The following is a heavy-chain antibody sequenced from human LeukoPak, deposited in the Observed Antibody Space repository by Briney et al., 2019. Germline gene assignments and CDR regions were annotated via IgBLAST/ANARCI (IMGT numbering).Heavy chain of an antibody. V-gene: IGHV4-30-4*01. CDR2: IYYSGST. CDR1: GGSISSGDYY. Sequence: SQTLSLTCTVSGGSISSGDYYWRWIRQPPGKGLEWIGYIYYSGSTYYNPSLKSRVTISVDTSKNQFSLKLSSVTAADTAVYYCARTPIQLFPFDYWGQGTLVTVSS. D-gene: IGHD3-10*01. CDR3: ARTPIQLFPFDY. J-gene: IGHJ4*02.